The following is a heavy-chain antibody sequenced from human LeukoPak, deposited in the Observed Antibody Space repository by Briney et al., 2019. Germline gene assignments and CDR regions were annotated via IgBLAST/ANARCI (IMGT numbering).Heavy chain of an antibody. Sequence: GGSLRLSCAASGFTFSSYGMHWVRQAPGKGPEWVAVISYDGSNKYYADSVKGRFTISRDNSKNTLYLQMNSLRAEDTAVYYCAKATPLRVVPAAPTYYYYGMDVWGQGTTVTVSS. CDR2: ISYDGSNK. CDR1: GFTFSSYG. CDR3: AKATPLRVVPAAPTYYYYGMDV. J-gene: IGHJ6*02. D-gene: IGHD2-2*01. V-gene: IGHV3-30*18.